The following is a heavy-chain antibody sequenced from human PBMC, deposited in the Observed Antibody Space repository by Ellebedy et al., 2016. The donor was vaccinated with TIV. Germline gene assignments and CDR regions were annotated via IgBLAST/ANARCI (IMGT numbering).Heavy chain of an antibody. J-gene: IGHJ3*02. D-gene: IGHD2-2*01. CDR3: ARRYCTISRCFAASWASLDM. V-gene: IGHV3-7*01. CDR2: IKQDGRDK. Sequence: GESLKISCADSGSTFSSYWMTWVRQPPGKGLEWVANIKQDGRDKYYVDSVRGRFTISRDKAKNSLYLQMNSLTVEDTAVYYCARRYCTISRCFAASWASLDMWGQGTMVTVSS. CDR1: GSTFSSYW.